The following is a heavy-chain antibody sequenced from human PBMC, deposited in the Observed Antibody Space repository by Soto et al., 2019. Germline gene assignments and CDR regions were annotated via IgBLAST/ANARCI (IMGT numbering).Heavy chain of an antibody. CDR2: IDPNDSYT. D-gene: IGHD6-19*01. Sequence: PGESLKISCKGSGYSFTSYWISWVRQMPGKGLEWMGRIDPNDSYTNYSPSFQGHVTISADKSISTAYLQWSSLKASDTAMYYCAFRAVAGTFPRDYYYYGMDVWGQGTTVTVSS. V-gene: IGHV5-10-1*01. J-gene: IGHJ6*02. CDR3: AFRAVAGTFPRDYYYYGMDV. CDR1: GYSFTSYW.